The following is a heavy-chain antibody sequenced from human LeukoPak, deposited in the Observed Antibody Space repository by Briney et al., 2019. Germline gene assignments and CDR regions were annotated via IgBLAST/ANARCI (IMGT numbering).Heavy chain of an antibody. D-gene: IGHD3-3*01. CDR2: VSYTGDA. Sequence: SETLSLTCTVPGGAISSYHWSWIRQPPGKGLEWIGYVSYTGDASQNPSLRGRVTMSVDTSNNQVSLELSSVTAADTAVYYCARGWNYGDYWGQGTLVTVSS. CDR3: ARGWNYGDY. J-gene: IGHJ4*02. V-gene: IGHV4-59*01. CDR1: GGAISSYH.